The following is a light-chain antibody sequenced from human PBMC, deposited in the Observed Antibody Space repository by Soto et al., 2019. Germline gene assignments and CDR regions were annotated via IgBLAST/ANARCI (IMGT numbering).Light chain of an antibody. CDR3: MQGTHWPWT. V-gene: IGKV2-30*02. CDR2: RAS. Sequence: DVEMTQSPLSLPVSLGQPASISCRSSQSLVHSDGNTYLNWFQQRPGQSPRRLISRASTRDSGVPDRFSGSGSGTDFTLKISRVEAEDFAVYYCMQGTHWPWTLGQGTKVEIK. CDR1: QSLVHSDGNTY. J-gene: IGKJ1*01.